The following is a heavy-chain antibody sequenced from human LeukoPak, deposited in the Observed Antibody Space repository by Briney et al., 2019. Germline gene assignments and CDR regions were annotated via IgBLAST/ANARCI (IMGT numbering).Heavy chain of an antibody. CDR2: IYTGGTT. CDR1: GFTVGSTY. V-gene: IGHV3-66*01. CDR3: ARDVPDSYFYYGMDV. Sequence: GGSLRLSCAASGFTVGSTYMSWVRQGPGKGLEWVSVIYTGGTTYYADSVKGRFTISRDNSKNTLYLQMNSLRAEDTAVYCCARDVPDSYFYYGMDVWGQGTTVTVSS. J-gene: IGHJ6*02.